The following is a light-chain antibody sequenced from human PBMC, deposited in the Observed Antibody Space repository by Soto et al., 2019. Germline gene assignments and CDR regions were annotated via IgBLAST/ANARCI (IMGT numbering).Light chain of an antibody. J-gene: IGKJ3*01. CDR1: QSVNSN. CDR2: GAS. CDR3: QQRYTLIT. Sequence: EIMMTQSPVTLSVSPGERATLSCRASQSVNSNLAWYQQKPGQAPRLLIYGASTRATGIPASFIGNGSGTEFTLTASSLQPEDFAVYYCQQRYTLITFGPGTKVDIK. V-gene: IGKV3-15*01.